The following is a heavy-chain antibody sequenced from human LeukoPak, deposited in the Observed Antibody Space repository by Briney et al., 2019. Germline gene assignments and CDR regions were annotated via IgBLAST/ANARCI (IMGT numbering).Heavy chain of an antibody. Sequence: SATLSLTCAVSGGSISGFYWTWIRQPPGKGLEFIGQIHYSGSTDYNPSLKSRITMSVDTSKNQFFLSLNSVTAADTAVYYCAKFGLYYNMDVWGQGTTVTVSS. CDR2: IHYSGST. J-gene: IGHJ6*02. CDR3: AKFGLYYNMDV. V-gene: IGHV4-59*03. D-gene: IGHD3-16*01. CDR1: GGSISGFY.